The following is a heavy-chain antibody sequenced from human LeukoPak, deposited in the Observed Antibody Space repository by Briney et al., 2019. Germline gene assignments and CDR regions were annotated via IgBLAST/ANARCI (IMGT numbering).Heavy chain of an antibody. D-gene: IGHD2-15*01. Sequence: GGSLRLSCVASGYTFSPYWMSWVRQIPGKGLEWVASISNGGGATYYVDSVRGRFTISRDNAKNSLYLQMNSLRAEDTAVYYCVRAVVVAASYRFDPWGQGILVTVSS. J-gene: IGHJ5*02. CDR3: VRAVVVAASYRFDP. CDR1: GYTFSPYW. CDR2: ISNGGGAT. V-gene: IGHV3-7*03.